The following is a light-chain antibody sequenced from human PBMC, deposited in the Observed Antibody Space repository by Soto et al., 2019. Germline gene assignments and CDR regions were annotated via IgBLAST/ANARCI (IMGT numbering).Light chain of an antibody. J-gene: IGKJ3*01. CDR3: QQSDSLPLS. V-gene: IGKV1-33*01. Sequence: DIQMTQSPSSLSASVGDRVTITCQASQDISNYLNWYHQKPGKAPKLVISDASNLETGVPSRFSGSESGTDFTLTIRSLQPEDVATYYCQQSDSLPLSFGPGTKVDI. CDR2: DAS. CDR1: QDISNY.